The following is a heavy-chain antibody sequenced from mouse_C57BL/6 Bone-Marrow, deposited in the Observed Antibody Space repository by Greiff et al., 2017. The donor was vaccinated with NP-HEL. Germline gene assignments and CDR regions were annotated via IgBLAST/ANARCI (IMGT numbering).Heavy chain of an antibody. V-gene: IGHV1-19*01. Sequence: VQLKESGPVLVKPGASVKMSCKASGYTFTDYYMNWVKQSHGKSLEWIGVINPYNGGTSYNQKFKGKATLTVDKSSSTAYMELNSLTSEDSAVYYCARGPFYPDWGQGTLVTVSA. CDR2: INPYNGGT. CDR1: GYTFTDYY. J-gene: IGHJ3*01. D-gene: IGHD1-1*01. CDR3: ARGPFYPD.